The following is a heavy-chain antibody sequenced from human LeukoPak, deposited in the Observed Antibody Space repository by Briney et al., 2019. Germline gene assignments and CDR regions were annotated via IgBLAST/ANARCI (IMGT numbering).Heavy chain of an antibody. CDR2: INHSGST. Sequence: SETLSLTCAVYGGSFSGYYWSWIRQPPGKGLEWIGEINHSGSTNYNPSLKSRVTISVDTSKNQFSLKLSSVTAADTAVYYCAREYLSSSPSYYFDYWGQGTLVTVSS. V-gene: IGHV4-34*01. J-gene: IGHJ4*02. CDR3: AREYLSSSPSYYFDY. CDR1: GGSFSGYY. D-gene: IGHD6-6*01.